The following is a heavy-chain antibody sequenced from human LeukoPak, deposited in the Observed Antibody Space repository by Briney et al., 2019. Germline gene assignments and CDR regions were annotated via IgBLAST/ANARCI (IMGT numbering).Heavy chain of an antibody. Sequence: GGSLRLSCAAPVFTLSSYAMSSVRQPPGKGLEWVSGISSSGGSTYYAESVKGRFTISRDNSKNTQFLQMNSLRAEDTAMYYCARPTKGVTAIDYGGQGTLVTVSS. V-gene: IGHV3-23*01. CDR1: VFTLSSYA. J-gene: IGHJ4*02. D-gene: IGHD2-21*02. CDR2: ISSSGGST. CDR3: ARPTKGVTAIDY.